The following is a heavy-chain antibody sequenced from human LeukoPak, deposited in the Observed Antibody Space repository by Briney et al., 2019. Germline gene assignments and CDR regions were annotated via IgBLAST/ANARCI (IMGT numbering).Heavy chain of an antibody. CDR1: GFTFSNAW. D-gene: IGHD6-19*01. J-gene: IGHJ3*01. CDR3: AKDSDIAVAGTDDAFDL. CDR2: ISYDGSSE. Sequence: GGSLRLSCAASGFTFSNAWMSWVRQAPGKGLQWVAVISYDGSSEYYADSVKGRFIISRDNSKNTLYLQVNSLRAEDTAVYYCAKDSDIAVAGTDDAFDLWGQGTMVTVSS. V-gene: IGHV3-30*18.